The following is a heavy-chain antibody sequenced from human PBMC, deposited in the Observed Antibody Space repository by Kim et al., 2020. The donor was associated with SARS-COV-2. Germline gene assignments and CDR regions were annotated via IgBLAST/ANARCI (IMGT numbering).Heavy chain of an antibody. V-gene: IGHV1-2*04. Sequence: NYAQKFQGSVTMTRDTSISTAYMELSRLRSDDTAVYYCARWDSGSYAFDYWGQGTLVTVSS. J-gene: IGHJ4*02. D-gene: IGHD1-26*01. CDR3: ARWDSGSYAFDY.